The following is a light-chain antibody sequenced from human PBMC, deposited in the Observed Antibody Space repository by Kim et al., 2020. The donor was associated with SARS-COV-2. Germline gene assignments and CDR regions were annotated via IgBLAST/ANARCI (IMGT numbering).Light chain of an antibody. CDR1: HDISNY. V-gene: IGKV1-33*01. J-gene: IGKJ4*01. CDR3: QQYDSLPT. CDR2: DAS. Sequence: SASGGNRVTRSCQSSHDISNYLNWYQQKPGKAPNLLIDDASKLETGVPSRFSGSGSGTDFTLTSRMLQPEYIATYYCQQYDSLPTFGGGTKVDIK.